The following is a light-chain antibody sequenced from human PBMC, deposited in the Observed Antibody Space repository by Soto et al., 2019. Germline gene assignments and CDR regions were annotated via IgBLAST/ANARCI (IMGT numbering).Light chain of an antibody. CDR1: SSNIGAGYD. CDR3: QSYESSLSGYV. CDR2: GNS. J-gene: IGLJ1*01. Sequence: QSALTQPPSVSGAPGQRVTISCTGSSSNIGAGYDVHWYQQLPGTAPKLLIYGNSNRPSGVPDRFSGSKSGTSASLAITGLQAEDEADYYCQSYESSLSGYVFGTGTKLTVL. V-gene: IGLV1-40*01.